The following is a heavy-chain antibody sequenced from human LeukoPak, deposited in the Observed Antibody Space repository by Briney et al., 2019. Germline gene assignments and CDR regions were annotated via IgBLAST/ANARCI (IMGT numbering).Heavy chain of an antibody. CDR1: GDSVISGDYR. CDR2: IYHSGST. J-gene: IGHJ5*02. V-gene: IGHV4-39*01. CDR3: ARHYGP. Sequence: SETLSLTCTVSGDSVISGDYRWTWIRQPPGKGLEWIGSIYHSGSTYYNPSLKSRVTISVDTSRNQFSLNLSSVTAADTAVYYCARHYGPWGQGTLVTVSS. D-gene: IGHD4-17*01.